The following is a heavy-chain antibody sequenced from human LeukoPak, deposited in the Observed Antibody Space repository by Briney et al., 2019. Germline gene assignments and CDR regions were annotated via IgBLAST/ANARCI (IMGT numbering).Heavy chain of an antibody. J-gene: IGHJ4*02. V-gene: IGHV4-59*08. Sequence: SETLSLTCTVSGGSISSYYWSWIRQPPGKGLEWIGYIYYSGSTNYNPSLKSRVTTSVDTSKNQFSLKLSSVTAADTAVYYCARHDDYFDYWGQGTLVTVSS. CDR2: IYYSGST. CDR1: GGSISSYY. CDR3: ARHDDYFDY.